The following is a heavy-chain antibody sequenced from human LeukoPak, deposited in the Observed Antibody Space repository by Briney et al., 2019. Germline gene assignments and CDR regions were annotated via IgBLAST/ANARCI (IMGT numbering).Heavy chain of an antibody. CDR2: IYTSGST. J-gene: IGHJ3*02. CDR1: GGSISSYY. D-gene: IGHD1-7*01. Sequence: PSETLSLTCTVSGGSISSYYWSWIRQPPGKGLEWIGYIYTSGSTNYNPSLKSRVTISVDTSKNQFSLKLSSVTAADTAVYYCARAGPTNYRPDCDAFDIWGQGTMVTVSS. CDR3: ARAGPTNYRPDCDAFDI. V-gene: IGHV4-4*09.